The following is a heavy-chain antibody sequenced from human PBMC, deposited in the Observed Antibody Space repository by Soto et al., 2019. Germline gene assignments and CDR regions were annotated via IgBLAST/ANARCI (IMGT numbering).Heavy chain of an antibody. CDR2: IYSSGRT. CDR1: GFTFSSND. Sequence: EVQLVESGGGLIQPGGSLRLSCAASGFTFSSNDMNWVRQAPGKGLEWVSLIYSSGRTYYAGSVKGRFTISRDNSKNTLYLQMSSLRAEDTAVYYCATRPLLPGAPWGQGTMVTVSS. D-gene: IGHD3-22*01. CDR3: ATRPLLPGAP. V-gene: IGHV3-53*01. J-gene: IGHJ3*01.